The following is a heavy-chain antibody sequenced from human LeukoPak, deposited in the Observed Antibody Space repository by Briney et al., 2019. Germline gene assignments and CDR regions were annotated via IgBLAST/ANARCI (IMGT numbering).Heavy chain of an antibody. CDR3: ARRLYSSSSRADWFDP. CDR2: IYYSGST. V-gene: IGHV4-4*02. J-gene: IGHJ5*02. CDR1: GGSISSSNW. Sequence: SGTLSLTCAVSGGSISSSNWWSWVRQPPGKGLEWIGYIYYSGSTYYNPSLKSRVTISVDTSKNQFSLKLSSVTAADTAVYYCARRLYSSSSRADWFDPWGQGTLVTVSS. D-gene: IGHD6-6*01.